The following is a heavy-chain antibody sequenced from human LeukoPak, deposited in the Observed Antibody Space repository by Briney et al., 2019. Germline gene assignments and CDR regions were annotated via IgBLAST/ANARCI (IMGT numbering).Heavy chain of an antibody. Sequence: GGSLRLSCAASGFIFSDAWMSWVRQIPGKGLEWVGRIESKTDGGTTDYAAPVKGRFTISRDDSTNTLYLQMNSLKSEDTAVYYCTTYGSGRKLDYWGQGILVTVSS. D-gene: IGHD3-10*01. V-gene: IGHV3-15*04. CDR2: IESKTDGGTT. J-gene: IGHJ4*02. CDR3: TTYGSGRKLDY. CDR1: GFIFSDAW.